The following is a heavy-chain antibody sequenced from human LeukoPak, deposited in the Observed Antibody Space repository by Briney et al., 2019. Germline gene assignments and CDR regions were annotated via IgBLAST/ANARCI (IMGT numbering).Heavy chain of an antibody. CDR2: IYTSGST. CDR1: GGSISSYY. D-gene: IGHD1-26*01. CDR3: ARENSGSYREFDY. J-gene: IGHJ4*02. Sequence: SETLSLTCTVSGGSISSYYWSWIRQPAGKGLEWIGRIYTSGSTNYNASLKGRVSMSVDTSKNQFSLKLSSVTAADTAVFYCARENSGSYREFDYWGQGTLATVSS. V-gene: IGHV4-4*07.